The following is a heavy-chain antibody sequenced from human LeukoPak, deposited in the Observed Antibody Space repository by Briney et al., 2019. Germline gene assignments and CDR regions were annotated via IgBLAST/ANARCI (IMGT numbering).Heavy chain of an antibody. CDR3: ATLGASGSYSGY. D-gene: IGHD1-26*01. CDR2: ISSSSSYI. J-gene: IGHJ4*02. Sequence: KSGGSLRLSCAASGFTFSSYSMNWVRQAPGKGLEWVSYISSSSSYIYYADSVKGRFTISRDNAKNSLYLQMNSLRAEDTAVYYCATLGASGSYSGYWGQGTLVTVSS. CDR1: GFTFSSYS. V-gene: IGHV3-21*05.